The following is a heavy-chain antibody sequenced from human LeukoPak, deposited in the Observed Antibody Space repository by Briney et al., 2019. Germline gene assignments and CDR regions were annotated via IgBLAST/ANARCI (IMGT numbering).Heavy chain of an antibody. Sequence: RASVKVSCKASGYTFTGYYMHWVRQAPGQGLEWMGWINPNSGGTNYAQKFQGRVTMTRDTSISTAHMELSRLRSDDTAVYYCARDLLYSSSSSSDYWGQGTLVTVSS. CDR3: ARDLLYSSSSSSDY. J-gene: IGHJ4*02. V-gene: IGHV1-2*02. CDR1: GYTFTGYY. CDR2: INPNSGGT. D-gene: IGHD6-6*01.